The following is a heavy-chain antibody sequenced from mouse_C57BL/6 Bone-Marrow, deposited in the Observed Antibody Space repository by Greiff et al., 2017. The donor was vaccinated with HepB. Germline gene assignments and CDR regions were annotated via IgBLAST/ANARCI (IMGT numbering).Heavy chain of an antibody. CDR3: ARWENAMDY. V-gene: IGHV7-3*01. CDR2: IRNKANGYTT. J-gene: IGHJ4*01. CDR1: GFTFTDYY. Sequence: EVKLMESGGGLVQPGGSLSLSCAASGFTFTDYYMSWVRQPPGKALEWLGFIRNKANGYTTEYSASVKGRFTISRDNSQSILYLQMNALRAEDSATYYCARWENAMDYWGQGTSVTVSS.